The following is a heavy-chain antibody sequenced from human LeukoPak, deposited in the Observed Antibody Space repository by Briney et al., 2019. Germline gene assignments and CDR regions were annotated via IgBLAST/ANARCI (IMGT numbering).Heavy chain of an antibody. Sequence: ASVKVSCTASGYTFTSYYMHWVRQAPGQGLEWMGIINHSGGSTSYAQKFQGRVTMTRNPSTSTVYMELSSLRSEDTAVYYCASENSGSWYSWGQGTLVTVSS. J-gene: IGHJ4*02. CDR1: GYTFTSYY. D-gene: IGHD6-13*01. CDR3: ASENSGSWYS. CDR2: INHSGGST. V-gene: IGHV1-46*01.